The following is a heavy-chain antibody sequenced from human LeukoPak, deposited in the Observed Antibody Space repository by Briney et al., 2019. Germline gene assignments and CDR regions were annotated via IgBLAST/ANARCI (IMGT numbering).Heavy chain of an antibody. CDR1: GLTFSTYW. CDR2: IKFDGSLA. D-gene: IGHD3-16*01. CDR3: VTGHYDSRMYFDL. Sequence: RGSLRLSCTASGLTFSTYWVHWVRQAPGKGLVWVSQIKFDGSLASYADSVKGRFTISRDNAKNTLYLQMNTLGTEDTAVYYCVTGHYDSRMYFDLWGRGTLVTVSS. J-gene: IGHJ2*01. V-gene: IGHV3-74*01.